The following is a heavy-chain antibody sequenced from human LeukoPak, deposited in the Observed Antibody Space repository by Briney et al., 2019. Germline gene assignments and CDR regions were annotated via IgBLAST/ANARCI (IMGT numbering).Heavy chain of an antibody. CDR1: GFTFNDYY. CDR3: ATDGAGFDT. Sequence: PGGSLRLSCAASGFTFNDYYMSWIRQAPGKGLEWLSYINIGGTNTHYADSVKGRFTISRDNAKKSLYLEMNNLRAEDTVVYYCATDGAGFDTWGQGVLVTASS. V-gene: IGHV3-11*01. CDR2: INIGGTNT. D-gene: IGHD5-24*01. J-gene: IGHJ5*02.